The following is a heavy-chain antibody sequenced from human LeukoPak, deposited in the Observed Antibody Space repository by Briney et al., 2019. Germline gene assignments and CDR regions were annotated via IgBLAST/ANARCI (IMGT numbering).Heavy chain of an antibody. CDR3: ARVLKRGVDP. J-gene: IGHJ5*02. Sequence: SETLSLTCTVSGGSISSYYWSWIRQPPGKGLEWIGEINHSGSTNYNPSLKSRVTISVDTSKNQFSLKLSSVTAADTAVYYCARVLKRGVDPWGQGTLVTVSS. CDR2: INHSGST. V-gene: IGHV4-34*01. D-gene: IGHD3-10*01. CDR1: GGSISSYY.